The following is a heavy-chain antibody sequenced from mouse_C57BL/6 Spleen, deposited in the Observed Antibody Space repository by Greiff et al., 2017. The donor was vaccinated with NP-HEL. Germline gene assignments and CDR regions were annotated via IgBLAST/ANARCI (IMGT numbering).Heavy chain of an antibody. CDR3: RRRVTMDY. CDR1: GYTFTDYE. J-gene: IGHJ4*01. Sequence: VQLQQSGAELVRPGASVTLSCKASGYTFTDYEMHWVKQTPVHGLEWIGAIDPETGGTAYNQKFKGKAILTADKSSSAAYMELRSLTSEDSAVYYCRRRVTMDYWGQGTSVTVSS. D-gene: IGHD2-2*01. CDR2: IDPETGGT. V-gene: IGHV1-15*01.